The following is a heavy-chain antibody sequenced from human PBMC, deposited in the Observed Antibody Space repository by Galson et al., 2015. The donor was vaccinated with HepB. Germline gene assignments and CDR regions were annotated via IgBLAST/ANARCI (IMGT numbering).Heavy chain of an antibody. CDR2: IIPIFGTA. J-gene: IGHJ4*02. CDR1: GGTFSSYA. V-gene: IGHV1-69*13. Sequence: SVKVSCKASGGTFSSYAISWVRQAPGQGLEWMGGIIPIFGTANYAQKFQGRVTITADESTSTAYMELSSLRSEDTAVYYCARATIFGVVIRRYFDYWGQGTLVTVSS. D-gene: IGHD3-3*01. CDR3: ARATIFGVVIRRYFDY.